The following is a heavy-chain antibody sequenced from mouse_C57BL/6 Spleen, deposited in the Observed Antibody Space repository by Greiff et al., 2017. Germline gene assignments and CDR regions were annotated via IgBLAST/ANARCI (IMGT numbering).Heavy chain of an antibody. D-gene: IGHD1-1*01. CDR2: ISYDGSN. J-gene: IGHJ3*01. CDR1: GYSITSGYY. Sequence: ESGPGLVKPSQSLSLTCSVTGYSITSGYYWNWIRQFPGNKLEWMGYISYDGSNNYNPSLKNRISITRDTSKNQFFLKLNSVTTEDTATYYCARGFNYYGSSYLAYWGQGTLVTVSA. CDR3: ARGFNYYGSSYLAY. V-gene: IGHV3-6*01.